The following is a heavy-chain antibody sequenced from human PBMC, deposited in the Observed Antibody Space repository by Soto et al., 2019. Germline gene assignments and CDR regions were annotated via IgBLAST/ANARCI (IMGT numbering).Heavy chain of an antibody. CDR2: ISAHNGNT. CDR1: GYTFTSYG. V-gene: IGHV1-18*01. J-gene: IGHJ4*02. D-gene: IGHD1-1*01. Sequence: QVHLVQSGAEVRKPGASVKVSCKGSGYTFTSYGITWVRQAPGQGLEWMGWISAHNGNTNYAQKLQGRVTVTRDTCTSSAHMELSRLRSDDTAVYYYARGRYGDYWGQGALVTVSS. CDR3: ARGRYGDY.